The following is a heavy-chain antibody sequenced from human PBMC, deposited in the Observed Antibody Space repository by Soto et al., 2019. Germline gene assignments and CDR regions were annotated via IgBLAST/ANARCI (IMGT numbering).Heavy chain of an antibody. CDR1: GFTFSTYA. V-gene: IGHV3-23*01. Sequence: PGGSLRLSCAASGFTFSTYAMSWVRQAPGKGLEWVSAISGSGSTTYYADSVKGRFTISRDNSKNTLYLQMNSLRAEDTAVYYCARRKSRPTYYYDSSGYFTGPFDYWGQGTLVTVS. J-gene: IGHJ4*02. D-gene: IGHD3-22*01. CDR2: ISGSGSTT. CDR3: ARRKSRPTYYYDSSGYFTGPFDY.